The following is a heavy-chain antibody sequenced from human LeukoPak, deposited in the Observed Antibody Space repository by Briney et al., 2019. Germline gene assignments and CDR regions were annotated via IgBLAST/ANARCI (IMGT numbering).Heavy chain of an antibody. CDR3: AKDRGVTGTTSHI. CDR1: GFTFSSYA. Sequence: TGGSLRLSCAASGFTFSSYAMSWVRQAPGKGLEWVSTISGSGDSTYYADSVKGRFTVSRDNSKNALYLQMNSLRAEDTAVYYCAKDRGVTGTTSHIWGQGTMVTVSS. J-gene: IGHJ3*02. CDR2: ISGSGDST. D-gene: IGHD1-7*01. V-gene: IGHV3-23*01.